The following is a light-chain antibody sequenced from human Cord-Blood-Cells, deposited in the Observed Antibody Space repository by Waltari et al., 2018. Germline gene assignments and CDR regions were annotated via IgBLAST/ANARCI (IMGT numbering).Light chain of an antibody. CDR1: QSVSSSY. CDR2: GAS. J-gene: IGKJ4*01. Sequence: IVLTQSPGTLSLSPGERATLSRRASQSVSSSYLAGYKQRPGQGPRRFFYGASSSATGIPDRCSGSGSGTDFSLTISRLKRADFVVCYCQQYGSSRTSGGGTKVDMK. V-gene: IGKV3-20*01. CDR3: QQYGSSRT.